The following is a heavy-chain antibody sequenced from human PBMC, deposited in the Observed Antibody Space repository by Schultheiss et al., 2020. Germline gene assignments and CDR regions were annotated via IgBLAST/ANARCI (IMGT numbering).Heavy chain of an antibody. CDR2: IWYDGSNK. J-gene: IGHJ6*02. Sequence: GGSLRLSCAASGFTFSSYGMHWVRQAPGKGLEWVAVIWYDGSNKYYADSVKGRFTISRDNAKNTLYLHMNSLRPEDTALYYCGRDAGYALDVWGQGTTVTVSS. CDR1: GFTFSSYG. CDR3: GRDAGYALDV. V-gene: IGHV3-33*08.